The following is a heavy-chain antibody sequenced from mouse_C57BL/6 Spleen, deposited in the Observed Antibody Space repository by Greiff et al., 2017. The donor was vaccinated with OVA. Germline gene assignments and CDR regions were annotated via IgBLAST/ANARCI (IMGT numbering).Heavy chain of an antibody. J-gene: IGHJ2*01. V-gene: IGHV1-64*01. Sequence: QVQLQQPGAELVKPGASVKLSCKASGYTFTSYWMHWVKQRPGQGLEWIGMIHPNSGSTNYNEKFKSKATLTVDKSSSTAYMQLSSLTSEDSAVYYCARSVDYGSRIDYWGQGTTLTVSS. CDR2: IHPNSGST. CDR1: GYTFTSYW. CDR3: ARSVDYGSRIDY. D-gene: IGHD1-1*01.